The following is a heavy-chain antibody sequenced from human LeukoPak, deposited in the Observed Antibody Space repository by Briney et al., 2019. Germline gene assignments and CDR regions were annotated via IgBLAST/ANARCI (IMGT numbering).Heavy chain of an antibody. V-gene: IGHV4-34*01. Sequence: SETLSLTCVVYGGSFSDNYCIWIRQPPGKGLEWIGEIHPSGSTNYNPSLESRVTLSLDTSRNQFSLKLSSVTAADTAIYYCARGRDAYKGGNYWGQGTLVTVSS. CDR1: GGSFSDNY. D-gene: IGHD5-24*01. CDR3: ARGRDAYKGGNY. J-gene: IGHJ4*02. CDR2: IHPSGST.